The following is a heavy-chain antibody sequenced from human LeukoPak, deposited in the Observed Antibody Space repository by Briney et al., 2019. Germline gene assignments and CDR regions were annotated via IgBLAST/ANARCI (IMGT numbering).Heavy chain of an antibody. CDR1: GYTFTSYG. CDR3: ARDHPRYPGGEYFDY. V-gene: IGHV1-69*13. J-gene: IGHJ4*02. Sequence: GASVKVSCKASGYTFTSYGFSWVRQAPGQGLEWMGGIIPIFGTANYAQKFQGRVTITADESTSTAYMELSSLRSEDTAVYYCARDHPRYPGGEYFDYWGQGTLVTVSS. CDR2: IIPIFGTA. D-gene: IGHD1-14*01.